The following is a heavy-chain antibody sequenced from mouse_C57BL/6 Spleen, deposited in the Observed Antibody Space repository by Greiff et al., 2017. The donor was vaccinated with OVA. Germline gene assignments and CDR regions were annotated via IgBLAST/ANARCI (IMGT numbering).Heavy chain of an antibody. CDR2: IHPNSGST. Sequence: QVQLQQSGAELVKPGASVKLSCKASGYTFTSYWMHWVKQRPGQGLEWIGMIHPNSGSTNYNEKFKSKATLTVDKSSSTAYMQLSSLTSEDSAVYYCAKGTVASPLYAMDYWGQGTSVTVSS. CDR1: GYTFTSYW. D-gene: IGHD1-1*01. V-gene: IGHV1-64*01. J-gene: IGHJ4*01. CDR3: AKGTVASPLYAMDY.